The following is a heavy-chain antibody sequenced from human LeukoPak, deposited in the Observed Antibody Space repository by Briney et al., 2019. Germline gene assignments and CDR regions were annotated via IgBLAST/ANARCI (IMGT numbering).Heavy chain of an antibody. J-gene: IGHJ4*02. CDR1: GFTFSSYS. V-gene: IGHV3-21*01. CDR2: ISSSSSYI. CDR3: ARGGGYCSSTSCYGYDY. Sequence: GGSLRLSCAASGFTFSSYSMNWVRQAPGKGVEWVSSISSSSSYIYYADSVKGRFTISRDNAKNSLYLQMSSLRAEDTAVYYCARGGGYCSSTSCYGYDYWGQGTLVTVSS. D-gene: IGHD2-2*01.